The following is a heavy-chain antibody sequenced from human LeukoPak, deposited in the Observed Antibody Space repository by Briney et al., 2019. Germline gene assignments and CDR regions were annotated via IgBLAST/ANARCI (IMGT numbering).Heavy chain of an antibody. CDR2: IYYSGST. V-gene: IGHV4-59*12. D-gene: IGHD4-17*01. CDR1: GGSISSYY. Sequence: PSETLSLTCTVSGGSISSYYWSWIRQPPGKGLEWIGYIYYSGSTYYNPSLKSRVTISVDTSKNQFSLKLSSVTAADTAVYYCARDRVTVDDAFDIWGQGTMVTVSS. J-gene: IGHJ3*02. CDR3: ARDRVTVDDAFDI.